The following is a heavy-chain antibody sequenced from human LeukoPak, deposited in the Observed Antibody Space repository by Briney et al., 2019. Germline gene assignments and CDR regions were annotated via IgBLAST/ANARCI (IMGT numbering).Heavy chain of an antibody. J-gene: IGHJ4*02. D-gene: IGHD3-3*01. CDR3: ARFSYDFWSAFDF. CDR1: GFTFSDHH. V-gene: IGHV3-11*01. CDR2: ITKDDTII. Sequence: GGSLRFSCAASGFTFSDHHMSWIRQTPGKGLEWVSSITKDDTIIYSAHSVQGRFTFSRDNAKNSLYLQMNSLRAEDTAVYYCARFSYDFWSAFDFWGQGALVTVSS.